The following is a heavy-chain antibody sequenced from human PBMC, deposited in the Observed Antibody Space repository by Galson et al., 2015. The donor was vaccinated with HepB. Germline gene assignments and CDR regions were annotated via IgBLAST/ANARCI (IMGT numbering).Heavy chain of an antibody. Sequence: SLRLSCAASGFTFSTYAMSWVRQAPGKGLEWVSAISSSGGSTYYADSVKGRFTISRDNSKNTLYLQMNSLRAEDTAIYYCAKGNWGGSYYGYFQHWGQGTLVTVSS. V-gene: IGHV3-23*01. CDR3: AKGNWGGSYYGYFQH. CDR2: ISSSGGST. CDR1: GFTFSTYA. D-gene: IGHD3-10*01. J-gene: IGHJ1*01.